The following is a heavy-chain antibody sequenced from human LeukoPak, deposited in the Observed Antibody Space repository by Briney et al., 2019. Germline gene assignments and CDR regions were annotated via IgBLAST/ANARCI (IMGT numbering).Heavy chain of an antibody. D-gene: IGHD3-9*01. J-gene: IGHJ4*02. V-gene: IGHV4-61*02. CDR2: IYTSGST. CDR1: GGSISSGSYY. Sequence: SQTLSLTCTVSGGSISSGSYYWSWIRQPAGKGLEWIGRIYTSGSTNYNPSLKSRVTISVDTSKNQFSLKLSSVTAADTAVYYCARSQWSLVIPSGYFDYWGQGTLVTVSS. CDR3: ARSQWSLVIPSGYFDY.